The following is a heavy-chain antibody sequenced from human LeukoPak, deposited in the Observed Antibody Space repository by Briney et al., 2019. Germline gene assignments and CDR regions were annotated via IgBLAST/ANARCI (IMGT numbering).Heavy chain of an antibody. CDR1: GYSISSGYY. Sequence: PSETLSLTCTVSGYSISSGYYWGWIRQPPGKGLEWIGSIYHSGSTYHNPSLKSRVTISVDTSKNQFSLKLSSVTAADTAVYYCARGTKITIFGAVIMRPAPRFDYWGQGTLVTVSS. D-gene: IGHD3-3*01. V-gene: IGHV4-38-2*02. J-gene: IGHJ4*02. CDR2: IYHSGST. CDR3: ARGTKITIFGAVIMRPAPRFDY.